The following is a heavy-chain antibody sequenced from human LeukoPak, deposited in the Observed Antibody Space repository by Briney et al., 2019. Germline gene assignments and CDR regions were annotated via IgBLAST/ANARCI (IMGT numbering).Heavy chain of an antibody. J-gene: IGHJ4*02. CDR2: ISSNSSHT. D-gene: IGHD5-24*01. CDR1: GFTFGSYR. V-gene: IGHV3-21*01. CDR3: ARTRDGYNFGPFDC. Sequence: PGGSLRLSCAASGFTFGSYRMNWVRQALGKGQEWVSLISSNSSHTYNADSVKGRFTISRDNAKNSLYLEMNSLRVEDTAVYYCARTRDGYNFGPFDCWGQGTLVTVSS.